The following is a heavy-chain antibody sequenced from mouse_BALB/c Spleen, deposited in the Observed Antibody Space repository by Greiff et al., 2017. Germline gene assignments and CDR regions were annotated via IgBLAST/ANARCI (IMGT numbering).Heavy chain of an antibody. CDR3: ARDEALSTMITTGFAY. CDR1: GYSITSGYY. Sequence: EVKLVESGPGLVKPSQSLSLTCSVTGYSITSGYYWNWIRQFPGNKLEWMGYISYDGSNNYNPSLKNRISITRDTSKNQFFLKLNSVTTEDTATYYCARDEALSTMITTGFAYWGQGTLVTVSA. D-gene: IGHD2-4*01. J-gene: IGHJ3*01. CDR2: ISYDGSN. V-gene: IGHV3-6*02.